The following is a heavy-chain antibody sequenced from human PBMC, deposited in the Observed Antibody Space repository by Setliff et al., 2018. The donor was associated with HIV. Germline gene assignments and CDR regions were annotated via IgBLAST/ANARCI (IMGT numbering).Heavy chain of an antibody. CDR1: GGSINSYY. CDR3: ARHPREETQRNYKFDS. D-gene: IGHD1-7*01. CDR2: IHTSGRP. Sequence: KPSETLSLTCTVSGGSINSYYWNWIRQPPGKGLEWIGYIHTSGRPNYNYPFNTRATLSRDTSKNQFSLRLSSVTATDTAMYYCARHPREETQRNYKFDSWGQGTLVTVSS. J-gene: IGHJ4*02. V-gene: IGHV4-4*09.